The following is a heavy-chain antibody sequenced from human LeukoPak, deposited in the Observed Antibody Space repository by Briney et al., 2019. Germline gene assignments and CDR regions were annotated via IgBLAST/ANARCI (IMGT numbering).Heavy chain of an antibody. J-gene: IGHJ6*03. Sequence: GGSLRLSCATSGFNFSAYTMNWVRQAPGKGLDWVSSISPTTAYIHYADSMKGRFTISRDNARRSLYLQMNSLRVEDTAMYYCARVREVRGVINYYMDVWGKGTTVTVSS. D-gene: IGHD3-10*01. CDR1: GFNFSAYT. CDR3: ARVREVRGVINYYMDV. CDR2: ISPTTAYI. V-gene: IGHV3-21*01.